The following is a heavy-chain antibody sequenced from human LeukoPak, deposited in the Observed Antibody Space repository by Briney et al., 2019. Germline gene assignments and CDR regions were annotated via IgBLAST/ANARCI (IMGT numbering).Heavy chain of an antibody. J-gene: IGHJ4*02. CDR2: ISYDGSNK. D-gene: IGHD6-13*01. CDR1: GFTFSSYA. CDR3: ARVQFSSSWYRVGDY. V-gene: IGHV3-30*04. Sequence: PGRSLRLSCAASGFTFSSYAMHWVRQAPGKGLEWVAVISYDGSNKYYADSVKGRFTISRDNSKNTLYLQMNSLRAEDTAVYYCARVQFSSSWYRVGDYWGQGTLVTVSS.